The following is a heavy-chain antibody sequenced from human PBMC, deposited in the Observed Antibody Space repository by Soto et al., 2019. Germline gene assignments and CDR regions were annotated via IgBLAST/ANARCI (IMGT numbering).Heavy chain of an antibody. CDR2: ISWNSGSI. D-gene: IGHD3-9*01. Sequence: GGSLRLSCAASGFTFDDYAMHWVRQAPGKGLEWVSGISWNSGSIGYADSVKGRFTISRDNAKNSLYLQMNSLRAEDTALYYCAKGPHVLRYFDWLLTFDYWGQGTLVTVSS. CDR1: GFTFDDYA. J-gene: IGHJ4*02. V-gene: IGHV3-9*01. CDR3: AKGPHVLRYFDWLLTFDY.